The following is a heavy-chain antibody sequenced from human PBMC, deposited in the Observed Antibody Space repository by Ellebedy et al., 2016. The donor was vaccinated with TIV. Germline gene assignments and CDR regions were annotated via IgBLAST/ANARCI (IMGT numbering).Heavy chain of an antibody. Sequence: PGGSLRLSCSASGFTFTNYAMHWIRQAPGKGLEWVAVVSFDGRTPYYADSVRGRFTISRDNSKNTLSLQMDSLTPEDTAVYFCGKDHHGTTGLIDYWGQGTLVTVSS. CDR3: GKDHHGTTGLIDY. CDR2: VSFDGRTP. V-gene: IGHV3-30*17. J-gene: IGHJ4*02. CDR1: GFTFTNYA. D-gene: IGHD1-1*01.